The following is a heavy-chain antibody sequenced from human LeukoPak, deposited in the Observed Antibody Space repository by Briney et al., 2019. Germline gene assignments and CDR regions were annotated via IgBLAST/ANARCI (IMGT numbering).Heavy chain of an antibody. CDR3: ARDRITDCSTTSCTIANWFDP. CDR1: GYTFIDYY. V-gene: IGHV1-2*02. Sequence: GASVKVSCKASGYTFIDYYMHWVRQAPGQGLEWMGWINPNSGGTDYARKFQGRVTMTRDTSIDTAYMELSRLTSDDTAVYYCARDRITDCSTTSCTIANWFDPWGQGTLVTVSS. CDR2: INPNSGGT. D-gene: IGHD2-2*01. J-gene: IGHJ5*02.